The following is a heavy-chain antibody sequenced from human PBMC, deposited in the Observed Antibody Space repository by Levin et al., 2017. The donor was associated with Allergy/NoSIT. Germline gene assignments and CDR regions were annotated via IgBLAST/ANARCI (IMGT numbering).Heavy chain of an antibody. J-gene: IGHJ3*02. V-gene: IGHV3-30*18. Sequence: LSLTCAASGFTFSSYGMHWVRQAPGKGLEWVAVISYDGSNKYYADSVKGRFTISRDNSKNTLYLQMNSLRAEDTAVYYCAKDRVVAAIRLNDAFDIWGQGTMVTVSS. CDR1: GFTFSSYG. CDR2: ISYDGSNK. CDR3: AKDRVVAAIRLNDAFDI. D-gene: IGHD2-15*01.